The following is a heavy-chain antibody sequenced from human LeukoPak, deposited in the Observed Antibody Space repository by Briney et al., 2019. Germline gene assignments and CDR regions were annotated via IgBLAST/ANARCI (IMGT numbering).Heavy chain of an antibody. D-gene: IGHD3-22*01. J-gene: IGHJ5*02. Sequence: SETLSLTCTVSGGSISSYYWSWIRQPAGKGLEWIGRIYTSGSTNYNPSLKSRVTMSVDTSKNQFSLKLSSVTAADTAVYYCARAHPYYYDKGESNWFDPWGQGTLVTVSS. CDR3: ARAHPYYYDKGESNWFDP. CDR2: IYTSGST. V-gene: IGHV4-4*07. CDR1: GGSISSYY.